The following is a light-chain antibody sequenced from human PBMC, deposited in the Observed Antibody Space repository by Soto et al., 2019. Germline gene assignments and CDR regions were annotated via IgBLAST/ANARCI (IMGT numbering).Light chain of an antibody. Sequence: QSALTQPASVSGSPGQSITISCTGTSSDVGGYNYVSWYQQHPGKAPQLMIYEVSNRPSGVSNRFSGSKSGNTASLTISGLQAEYEADYYCSSYTSSSTLTRVFGGGTKLTVL. J-gene: IGLJ3*02. CDR2: EVS. V-gene: IGLV2-14*01. CDR3: SSYTSSSTLTRV. CDR1: SSDVGGYNY.